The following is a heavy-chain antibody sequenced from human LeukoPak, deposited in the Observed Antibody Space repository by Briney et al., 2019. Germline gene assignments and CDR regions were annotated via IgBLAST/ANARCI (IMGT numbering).Heavy chain of an antibody. CDR2: INQDGSEK. CDR1: GFTFSSYW. CDR3: ARDRTYSSSWYTRGWTSHDAFDI. Sequence: PGGSLRLSCAASGFTFSSYWMSWVRQAPGKGLEWVANINQDGSEKYYLDSVKGRFTISRDNAKNSLYLQMNSLRAEDTAVYYCARDRTYSSSWYTRGWTSHDAFDIWGQGTMVTVSS. V-gene: IGHV3-7*03. D-gene: IGHD6-13*01. J-gene: IGHJ3*02.